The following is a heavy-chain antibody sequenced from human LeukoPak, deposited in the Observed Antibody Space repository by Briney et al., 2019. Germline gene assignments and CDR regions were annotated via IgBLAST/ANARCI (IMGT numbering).Heavy chain of an antibody. Sequence: PGGSLGLSCAASGFTFRSYENNWVRPGPGEGLEWVSYITTSGSTVYYGDSVKGRFTISRDNAKNSLDLQMNSLRDEDTAVYYCARMSHTGAFDYWGQGTLVTVSS. CDR3: ARMSHTGAFDY. CDR1: GFTFRSYE. D-gene: IGHD3-10*01. CDR2: ITTSGSTV. J-gene: IGHJ4*02. V-gene: IGHV3-48*03.